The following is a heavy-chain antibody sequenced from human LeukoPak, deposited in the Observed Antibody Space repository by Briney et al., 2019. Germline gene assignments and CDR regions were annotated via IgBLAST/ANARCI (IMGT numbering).Heavy chain of an antibody. Sequence: PSETLSLTCAVYGGSFSGYYWSWIRQPPGKGLEWIGEINHSGSTNYNPSLKSRVTMSVDTSKNQFSLKLSSVTAADTAVYYCARGGLIPYYFDYWGQGTLVTVSS. CDR2: INHSGST. CDR1: GGSFSGYY. CDR3: ARGGLIPYYFDY. V-gene: IGHV4-34*01. J-gene: IGHJ4*02.